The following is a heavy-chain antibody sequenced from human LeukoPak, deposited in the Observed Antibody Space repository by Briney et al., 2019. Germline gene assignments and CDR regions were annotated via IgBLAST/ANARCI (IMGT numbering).Heavy chain of an antibody. V-gene: IGHV1-8*03. CDR1: GYTFTSYD. Sequence: GESLKISCKASGYTFTSYDINWVRQATGQGLEWMGWMNPNSGNTGYAQKFQGRVTITRNTSISTAYMELSSLRSEDTAVYYCARWNTVTEGFDYWGQGTLVTVSS. D-gene: IGHD4-17*01. CDR2: MNPNSGNT. CDR3: ARWNTVTEGFDY. J-gene: IGHJ4*02.